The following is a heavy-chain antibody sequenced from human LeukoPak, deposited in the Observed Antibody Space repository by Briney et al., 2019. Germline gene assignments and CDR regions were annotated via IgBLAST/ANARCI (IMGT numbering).Heavy chain of an antibody. CDR2: INWNGATT. J-gene: IGHJ4*02. V-gene: IGHV3-20*04. CDR3: ARSWGTAVAHFFDD. CDR1: GFTLEVSG. D-gene: IGHD3-16*01. Sequence: GGSQTLSCVASGFTLEVSGFSWIRQAPGEGLEWVAGINWNGATTAYADSVTGRFTISSDNAKAYLYLQMNRLRGEDTAFYYCARSWGTAVAHFFDDWGQGTLVTVSS.